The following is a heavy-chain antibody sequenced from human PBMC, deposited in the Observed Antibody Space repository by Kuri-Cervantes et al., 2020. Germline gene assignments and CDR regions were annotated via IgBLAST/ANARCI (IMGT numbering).Heavy chain of an antibody. CDR2: IYSGGST. CDR1: GFTVSSNY. Sequence: GGSLRLSCAASGFTVSSNYMSWVRQAPGKGLEWVSVIYSGGSTYYADSVKGRFTISRDNSKNTLYLQMSSLRAEDTAVYYCARDPLGGDYFDYWGQGTLVTVSS. V-gene: IGHV3-66*01. CDR3: ARDPLGGDYFDY. J-gene: IGHJ4*02. D-gene: IGHD3-16*01.